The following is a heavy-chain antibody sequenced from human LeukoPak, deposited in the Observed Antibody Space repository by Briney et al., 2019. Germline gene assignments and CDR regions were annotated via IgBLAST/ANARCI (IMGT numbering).Heavy chain of an antibody. CDR1: GGSIISDDHY. CDR3: VRAPDGYFDY. J-gene: IGHJ4*02. Sequence: SQTLSLTCTVSGGSIISDDHYWSWIRQPPGKGLEWIGYIYYRGNTHSNPSPKSRVTMSVDTSRSQFSLRLSSLTAADTAVYYCVRAPDGYFDYWGQGTLVTVSS. D-gene: IGHD4-17*01. V-gene: IGHV4-30-4*01. CDR2: IYYRGNT.